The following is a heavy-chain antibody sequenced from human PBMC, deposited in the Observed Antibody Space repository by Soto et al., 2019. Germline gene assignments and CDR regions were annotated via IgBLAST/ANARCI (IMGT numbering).Heavy chain of an antibody. Sequence: QVQLVESGGGVVQPGRSLRLSCAASGFTFSSYAMHWVRQAPGKGLEWVAVISYDGSNKYYADSVKGRFTISRDNSKNTLYLQMNSLRAEDTAVYYCAGATVTTVYYYYGMDVWGQGTTVTVSS. CDR3: AGATVTTVYYYYGMDV. CDR2: ISYDGSNK. J-gene: IGHJ6*02. D-gene: IGHD4-17*01. CDR1: GFTFSSYA. V-gene: IGHV3-30-3*01.